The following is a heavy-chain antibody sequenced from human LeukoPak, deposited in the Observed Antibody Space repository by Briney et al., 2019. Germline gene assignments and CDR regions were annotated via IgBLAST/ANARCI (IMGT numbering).Heavy chain of an antibody. CDR1: GYTFTGYY. CDR3: AVRGRNYIYDF. J-gene: IGHJ4*02. CDR2: INPNSGGT. V-gene: IGHV1-2*02. D-gene: IGHD3-3*01. Sequence: ASVKVSCKASGYTFTGYYMHWVRQAPGQGLEWMGWINPNSGGTNYAQKFQGRVTMTRDTSTNTAYMELSSLKSEDTAVYYCAVRGRNYIYDFWGQGTLVIVSS.